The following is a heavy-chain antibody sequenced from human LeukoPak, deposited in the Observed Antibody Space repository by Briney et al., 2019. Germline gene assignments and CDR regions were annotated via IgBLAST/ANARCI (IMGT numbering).Heavy chain of an antibody. Sequence: SETLSLTCAVYGGSFSGYYWSWIRQPPGKGLEWIGEINHSGSTNYNPSLKSRVTISVDTSKNQFSLKLSSVTAADTAVYYCARKGYSGSYGTNYWGQRTLVTVSS. D-gene: IGHD1-26*01. CDR2: INHSGST. J-gene: IGHJ4*02. CDR3: ARKGYSGSYGTNY. CDR1: GGSFSGYY. V-gene: IGHV4-34*01.